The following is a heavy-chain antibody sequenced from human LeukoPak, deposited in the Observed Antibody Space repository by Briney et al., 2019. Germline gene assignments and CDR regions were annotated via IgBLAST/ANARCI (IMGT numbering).Heavy chain of an antibody. CDR3: ARDLGRDIVGATIHAFDI. J-gene: IGHJ3*02. CDR2: INPNSGGT. Sequence: GASVKVSCKASGYTFTGYYMHWVRQAPGQGLEGMGWINPNSGGTNYAQKFQGRVTMTRDTSISTAYMELSRLRSDDTAVYYCARDLGRDIVGATIHAFDIWGQGTMVTVSS. CDR1: GYTFTGYY. V-gene: IGHV1-2*02. D-gene: IGHD1-26*01.